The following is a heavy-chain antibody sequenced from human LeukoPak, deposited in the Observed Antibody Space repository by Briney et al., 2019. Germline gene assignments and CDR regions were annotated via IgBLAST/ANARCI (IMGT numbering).Heavy chain of an antibody. J-gene: IGHJ4*02. CDR3: ARDNEGVAGKTDYFDY. Sequence: GASVKLSCKASGATFSSYAISWVRQAPGQGLEWMGGIIPIFGTANYAQKFQGRVTITADESTSTANMELSSLRSEDTAVYYCARDNEGVAGKTDYFDYWGQGTLVTVSS. V-gene: IGHV1-69*13. CDR2: IIPIFGTA. CDR1: GATFSSYA. D-gene: IGHD6-19*01.